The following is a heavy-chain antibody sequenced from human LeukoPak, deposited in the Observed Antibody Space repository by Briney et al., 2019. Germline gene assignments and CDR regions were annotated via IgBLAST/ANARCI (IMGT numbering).Heavy chain of an antibody. Sequence: PGGSLRLSSAASGVTFISYSLNWVRRAPGKGVEWVSCISASGGDFYSADSVKGRFTISRDNAKNSLYLQINSLRDEDTAVYYCARELVDPIVDVTAVLGGYGMDGWGQGTTVTVSS. CDR1: GVTFISYS. CDR2: ISASGGDF. V-gene: IGHV3-48*02. CDR3: ARELVDPIVDVTAVLGGYGMDG. D-gene: IGHD2-21*02. J-gene: IGHJ6*02.